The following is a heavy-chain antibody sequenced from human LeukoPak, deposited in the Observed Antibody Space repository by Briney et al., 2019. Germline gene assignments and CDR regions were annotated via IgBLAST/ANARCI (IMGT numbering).Heavy chain of an antibody. Sequence: SETLSLTCTVSGGSISSGGYYWSRIRQHPGKGLEWIGYIYYSGSTYYNPSLKSRVTISVDTSKNQFSLKLSSVTAADTAVYYCARAPSYYYDSSGYLSGVWFDPWGQGTLVTVSS. J-gene: IGHJ5*02. CDR1: GGSISSGGYY. CDR3: ARAPSYYYDSSGYLSGVWFDP. V-gene: IGHV4-31*03. CDR2: IYYSGST. D-gene: IGHD3-22*01.